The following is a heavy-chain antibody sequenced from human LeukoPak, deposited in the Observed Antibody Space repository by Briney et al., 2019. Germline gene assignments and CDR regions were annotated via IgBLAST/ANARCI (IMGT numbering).Heavy chain of an antibody. CDR2: IKQDGSEK. CDR3: ARPPTVKTPDFDH. D-gene: IGHD4-11*01. Sequence: GGSLRLSCAASGFTFSSYWMSWVRQAPGKGLEWVANIKQDGSEKYYVDSVEGRFTLSRDNAKNSLYLQMNSLRADDTAVYYCARPPTVKTPDFDHWGQGTLVIVSS. V-gene: IGHV3-7*01. J-gene: IGHJ4*02. CDR1: GFTFSSYW.